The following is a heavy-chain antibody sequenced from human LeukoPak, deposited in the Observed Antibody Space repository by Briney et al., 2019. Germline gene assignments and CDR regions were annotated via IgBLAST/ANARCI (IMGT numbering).Heavy chain of an antibody. CDR1: GFTFTTYW. D-gene: IGHD6-19*01. Sequence: PGGSLRLSCAASGFTFTTYWMTWVRQAPGKGLVWVSHINVDGSGATYADSVKGRFTISRDNAKNTLYLHMNSLRAEDTAVYYCARATRIYSSGWYYSFDYWGQGTLVTVSS. V-gene: IGHV3-74*01. J-gene: IGHJ4*02. CDR3: ARATRIYSSGWYYSFDY. CDR2: INVDGSGA.